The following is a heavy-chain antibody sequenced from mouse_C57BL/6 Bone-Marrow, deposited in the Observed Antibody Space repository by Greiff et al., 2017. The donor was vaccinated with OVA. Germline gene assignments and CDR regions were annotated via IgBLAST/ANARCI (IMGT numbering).Heavy chain of an antibody. CDR2: IHPSDSDT. CDR1: GYTFTSYW. D-gene: IGHD1-1*02. V-gene: IGHV1-74*01. Sequence: QVQLQQPGAELVKPGASVKVSCKASGYTFTSYWMHWVKQRPGQGLEWIGRIHPSDSDTNYNQKFQGKATLTVDKSSSTAYMQLSSLTSEDSAVYYCAILWPHYYAMDYWGQGTSVTVSS. CDR3: AILWPHYYAMDY. J-gene: IGHJ4*01.